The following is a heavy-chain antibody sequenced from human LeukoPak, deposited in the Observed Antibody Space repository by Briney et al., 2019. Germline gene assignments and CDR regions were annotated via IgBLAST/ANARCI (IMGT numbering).Heavy chain of an antibody. V-gene: IGHV4-28*05. CDR3: ARTDSYGYYFDY. CDR1: GYSISSSNW. D-gene: IGHD5-18*01. J-gene: IGHJ4*02. CDR2: IYYTGSI. Sequence: SETLSLTCAVSGYSISSSNWWGWIRQPPGKGLEWIGYIYYTGSIYYNPSLKSRVTMSVDTSKNHFSLKLSSVTAVDTAVYYCARTDSYGYYFDYWGQGTLVTVSS.